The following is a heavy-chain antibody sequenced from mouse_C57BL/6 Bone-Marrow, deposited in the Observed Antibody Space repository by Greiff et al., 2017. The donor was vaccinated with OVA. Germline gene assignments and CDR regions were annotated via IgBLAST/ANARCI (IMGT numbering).Heavy chain of an antibody. Sequence: DVKLQESGAELVRPGASVKLSCTASGFNIKDDYMHWVKQRPEQGLEWIGWIDPENGDTEYAPKFQGKATITVDTSSTTAYLQLRSLTSEDTAVYYVNTSDRNYGYCDYWGQGTTLTVSS. CDR3: NTSDRNYGYCDY. J-gene: IGHJ2*01. V-gene: IGHV14-4*01. CDR2: IDPENGDT. CDR1: GFNIKDDY. D-gene: IGHD2-1*01.